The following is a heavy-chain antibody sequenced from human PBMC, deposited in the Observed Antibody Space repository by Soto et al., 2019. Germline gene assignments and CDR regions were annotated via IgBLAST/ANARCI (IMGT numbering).Heavy chain of an antibody. D-gene: IGHD2-21*02. J-gene: IGHJ6*02. CDR2: IYWDGDR. CDR3: VHSRCGGDCLQSYSSHYYYGMDI. V-gene: IGHV2-5*02. Sequence: SGPTLLNPTQTLTLTCTFSGFSLSNGGMGVGWIRQPPGKALEWLALIYWDGDRRYRPSLMSRLTIAKDTSKNQVVLTMTNIDPVDTATYYCVHSRCGGDCLQSYSSHYYYGMDIWGQGTTVTVSS. CDR1: GFSLSNGGMG.